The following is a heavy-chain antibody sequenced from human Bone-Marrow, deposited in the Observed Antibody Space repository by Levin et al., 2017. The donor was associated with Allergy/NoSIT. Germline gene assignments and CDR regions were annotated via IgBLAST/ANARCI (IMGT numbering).Heavy chain of an antibody. Sequence: GGSLRLSCAASGFTFSSYSMNWVRQAPGKGLEWVSSISSSSSYIYYADSVKGRFTISRDNAKNSLYLQMNSLRAEDTAVYYCARDFHSMPAYCGGDCYPPRPSYYYYGMDVWGQGTTVTVSS. D-gene: IGHD2-21*02. CDR3: ARDFHSMPAYCGGDCYPPRPSYYYYGMDV. J-gene: IGHJ6*02. V-gene: IGHV3-21*01. CDR2: ISSSSSYI. CDR1: GFTFSSYS.